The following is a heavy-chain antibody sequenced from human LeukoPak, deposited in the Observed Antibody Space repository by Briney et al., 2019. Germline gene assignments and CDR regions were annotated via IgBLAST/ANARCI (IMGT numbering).Heavy chain of an antibody. CDR1: GDSIGSGSYS. J-gene: IGHJ4*02. Sequence: SQTLSLTCAVSGDSIGSGSYSWSWIRQHPGKGLEWIGSIYYSGSTNYNPSLKSRVTISVDTSKNQFSLKLSSVTAADTAVYYCARDNGYPTGFDYWGQGTLVTVSS. D-gene: IGHD5-24*01. CDR2: IYYSGST. V-gene: IGHV4-61*01. CDR3: ARDNGYPTGFDY.